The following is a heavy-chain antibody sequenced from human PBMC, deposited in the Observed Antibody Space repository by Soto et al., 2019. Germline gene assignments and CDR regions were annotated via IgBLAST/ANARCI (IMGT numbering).Heavy chain of an antibody. D-gene: IGHD2-2*01. Sequence: SETLALTCTVSGGSIINTNWWNWIRQPPGKGLEWLGAIFHAGSTNYNPSLKSRVSMSADKSQNRFSLNLTSVTAADTAVYYCARTRQHCSGITCYEFYFDYWGQGTLVTVS. J-gene: IGHJ4*02. CDR2: IFHAGST. CDR3: ARTRQHCSGITCYEFYFDY. V-gene: IGHV4-4*02. CDR1: GGSIINTNW.